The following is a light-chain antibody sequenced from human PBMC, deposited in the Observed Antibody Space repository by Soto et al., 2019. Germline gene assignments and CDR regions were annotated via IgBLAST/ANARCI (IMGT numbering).Light chain of an antibody. V-gene: IGLV3-1*01. CDR3: QAWDSSTDVV. CDR1: KLGDKY. CDR2: QDS. J-gene: IGLJ2*01. Sequence: SSELTQPPSVSVSPGQTASITCTGDKLGDKYACWYQQKQGQSPVLVIYQDSKRPSGIPERFSSSNAGNTATPTISGTQAMDEAYYYCQAWDSSTDVVFGGGTKLTVL.